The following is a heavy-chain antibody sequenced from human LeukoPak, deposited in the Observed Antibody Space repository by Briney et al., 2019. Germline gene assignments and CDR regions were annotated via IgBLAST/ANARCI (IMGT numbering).Heavy chain of an antibody. Sequence: SETLSLTCSVSGGSISTYYWSWLRQPPGKGLEFIGYVYYSGTTNSNPSLQSRLTISVDASKNQFSLKVTSVTATDTALYYCARQRDTASVGAFDIWGQGTMVTVSS. V-gene: IGHV4-59*08. CDR2: VYYSGTT. CDR1: GGSISTYY. D-gene: IGHD5-18*01. CDR3: ARQRDTASVGAFDI. J-gene: IGHJ3*02.